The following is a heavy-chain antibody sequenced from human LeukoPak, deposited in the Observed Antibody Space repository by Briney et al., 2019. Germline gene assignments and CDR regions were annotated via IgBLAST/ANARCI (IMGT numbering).Heavy chain of an antibody. V-gene: IGHV4-59*01. J-gene: IGHJ2*01. CDR3: ARDSDTWFFDL. D-gene: IGHD1-26*01. CDR1: GASITSAY. CDR2: NYYSGRT. Sequence: SETLSLTCSVSGASITSAYWSWITQPPGKGLEWIGYNYYSGRTDYNPSLKSRVTMSLDTSKNHFFLKVSSVTAADTAVYYCARDSDTWFFDLWGRGTLVTVSS.